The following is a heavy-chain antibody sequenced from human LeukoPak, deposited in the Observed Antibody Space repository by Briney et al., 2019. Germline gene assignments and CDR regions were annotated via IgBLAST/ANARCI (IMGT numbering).Heavy chain of an antibody. V-gene: IGHV3-23*01. CDR2: ITDSGTNT. CDR1: GFTFRSYA. J-gene: IGHJ5*02. D-gene: IGHD6-19*01. CDR3: AKGSGSGWSGWLDP. Sequence: GGSLRLSCAVSGFTFRSYAMNWVRQAPGKGLEWVSVITDSGTNTYYGDSVKGRFTVSRDNSKNTLYLQMNSLRAEDTAVYYCAKGSGSGWSGWLDPWGQGTLVTVSS.